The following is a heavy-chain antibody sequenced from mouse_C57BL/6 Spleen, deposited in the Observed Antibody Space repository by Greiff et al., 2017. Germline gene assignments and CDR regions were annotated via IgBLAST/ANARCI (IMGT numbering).Heavy chain of an antibody. V-gene: IGHV3-6*01. CDR2: ISYDGSN. J-gene: IGHJ4*01. CDR3: RGNYRYARDY. Sequence: EVQLVESGPGLVKPSQSLSLTCSVTGYSITSGYYWNWIRQFPGNKLEWMGYISYDGSNNYNPSLTNRISITRDTSKNQCVLKLNSVTTEDTATYYCRGNYRYARDYWGQGTSVTVSA. D-gene: IGHD2-1*01. CDR1: GYSITSGYY.